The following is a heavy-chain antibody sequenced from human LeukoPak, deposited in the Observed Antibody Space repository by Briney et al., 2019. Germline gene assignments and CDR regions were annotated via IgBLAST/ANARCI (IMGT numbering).Heavy chain of an antibody. Sequence: SETLSLTCAVSGGSISSGGYSWSWIRQPPGKGLEWVGYIHYSDTYYNPSLRSRVTILVDTSKNQFSLKLSSVTAADTAVYYCASQSGGYAYWGQGTLVTVSS. V-gene: IGHV4-30-4*07. D-gene: IGHD5-12*01. CDR2: IHYSDT. CDR1: GGSISSGGYS. J-gene: IGHJ4*02. CDR3: ASQSGGYAY.